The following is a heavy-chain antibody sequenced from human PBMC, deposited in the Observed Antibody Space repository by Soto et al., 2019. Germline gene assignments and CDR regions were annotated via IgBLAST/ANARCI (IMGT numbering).Heavy chain of an antibody. Sequence: EVQLLESGGGLVQPGGSLRLSCAASGFTFSSYAMSWVRQAPGKGLEWVSAISGSGGSTYYADSVKGRFTISRDNSKNTLYLQMNSLRAEDTAVYYCAKEEYCSSTSCYPYYYGMDVWGQGTTVTVSS. CDR1: GFTFSSYA. D-gene: IGHD2-2*01. V-gene: IGHV3-23*01. CDR3: AKEEYCSSTSCYPYYYGMDV. J-gene: IGHJ6*02. CDR2: ISGSGGST.